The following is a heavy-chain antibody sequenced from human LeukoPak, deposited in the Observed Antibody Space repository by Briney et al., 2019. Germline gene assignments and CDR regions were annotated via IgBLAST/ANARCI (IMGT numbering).Heavy chain of an antibody. CDR2: ISGGGETT. Sequence: PGGSLRLSCAASGFTFNNYAMHWVRQAPGKGLEWVSSISGGGETTYYADSAKGRFTISRDNSHNTLYLQMNSLRAEDTAVYYCARDYADYVGYFVFDYWGQGTLVTVS. CDR1: GFTFNNYA. CDR3: ARDYADYVGYFVFDY. D-gene: IGHD4-17*01. J-gene: IGHJ4*02. V-gene: IGHV3-23*01.